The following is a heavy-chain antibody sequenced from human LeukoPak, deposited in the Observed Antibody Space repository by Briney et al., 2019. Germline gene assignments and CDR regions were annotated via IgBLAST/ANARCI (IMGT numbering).Heavy chain of an antibody. V-gene: IGHV4-59*01. J-gene: IGHJ3*02. Sequence: SETLSLTCTVSGGSISSYYWSWIRQPPGKGLEWIGYIYYSGSTNYNPSLKSRVTISVDTSKNQLSLKLSSVTAADTAVYYCAKDQEGLIVGATNAFDIWGQGTMVTVSS. CDR3: AKDQEGLIVGATNAFDI. D-gene: IGHD1-26*01. CDR2: IYYSGST. CDR1: GGSISSYY.